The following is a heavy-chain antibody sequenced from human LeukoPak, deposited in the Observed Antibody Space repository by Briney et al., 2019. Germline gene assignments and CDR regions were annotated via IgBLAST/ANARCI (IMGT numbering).Heavy chain of an antibody. CDR2: IYYSGST. V-gene: IGHV4-61*01. Sequence: PSETLSLTCTVSGGSISSGSYYWSWIRQPPGKGLEWIGYIYYSGSTNYNPSLKSRVTISVDTSKNQFSLKLSSVTAADTAVYYCARGGYYYGSGSYYRIDYWGQGTLVTVSS. CDR3: ARGGYYYGSGSYYRIDY. J-gene: IGHJ4*02. CDR1: GGSISSGSYY. D-gene: IGHD3-10*01.